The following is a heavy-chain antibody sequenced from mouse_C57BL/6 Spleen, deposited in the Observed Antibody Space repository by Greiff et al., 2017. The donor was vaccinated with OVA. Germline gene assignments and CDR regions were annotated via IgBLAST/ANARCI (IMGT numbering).Heavy chain of an antibody. CDR3: ARGYYYGSSYYFDY. V-gene: IGHV1-42*01. J-gene: IGHJ2*01. CDR2: INPSTGGT. CDR1: GYSFTGYY. D-gene: IGHD1-1*01. Sequence: EVHLVESGPELVKPGASVKISCKASGYSFTGYYMNWVKQSPEKSLEWIGEINPSTGGTTYNQKFKAKATLTVDKSSSTAYMQLKSLTSEDSAVYYCARGYYYGSSYYFDYWGQGTTLTVSS.